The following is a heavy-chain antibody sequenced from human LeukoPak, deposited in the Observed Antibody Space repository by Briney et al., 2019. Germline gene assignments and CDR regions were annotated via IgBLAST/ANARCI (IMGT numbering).Heavy chain of an antibody. CDR2: IIPIFGTA. D-gene: IGHD5-24*01. CDR3: ARAWGDGYNYLDY. J-gene: IGHJ4*02. CDR1: GGTFSSYA. V-gene: IGHV1-69*13. Sequence: ASVTVSCKASGGTFSSYAISWVRQAPGQGLEWMGGIIPIFGTANYAQKFQGRVTITADESTSTAYMELSSLRSEDTAVYYCARAWGDGYNYLDYWGQGTLVTVSS.